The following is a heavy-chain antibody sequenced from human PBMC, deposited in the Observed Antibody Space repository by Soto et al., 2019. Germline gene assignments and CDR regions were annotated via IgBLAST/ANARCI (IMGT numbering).Heavy chain of an antibody. CDR2: IWYDGSKK. V-gene: IGHV3-33*01. Sequence: ESGGGVVQPGGSLRLSCAASGFTFSSHAMHWVRQAPGKGLEWVAVIWYDGSKKYYADPVKGRFTVARDDSKNTLYLQMNSLRVDDTAVYYCARDPGYSGFDFDYWGQGTLVTVSS. J-gene: IGHJ4*02. D-gene: IGHD5-12*01. CDR1: GFTFSSHA. CDR3: ARDPGYSGFDFDY.